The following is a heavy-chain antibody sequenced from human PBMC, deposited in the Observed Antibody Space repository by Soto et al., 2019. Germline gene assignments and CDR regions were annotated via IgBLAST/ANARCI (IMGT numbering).Heavy chain of an antibody. Sequence: SETLSLTCAVSGDSINSGYYWGWIRQPPGKGLEWIGHIYQTGSSYYNPSLKSRVTMSVDTSKNHFSLKLSSVTASDTAMDYCARSPFSGGYAYWSQGTLVTVSS. J-gene: IGHJ4*02. V-gene: IGHV4-38-2*01. D-gene: IGHD1-26*01. CDR2: IYQTGSS. CDR1: GDSINSGYY. CDR3: ARSPFSGGYAY.